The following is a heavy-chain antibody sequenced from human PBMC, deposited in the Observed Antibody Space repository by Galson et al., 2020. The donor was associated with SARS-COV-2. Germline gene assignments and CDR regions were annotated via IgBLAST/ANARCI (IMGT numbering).Heavy chain of an antibody. D-gene: IGHD4-17*01. CDR1: GTSISSGSYS. Sequence: SETLSLTCAVSGTSISSGSYSWNCIRQPPGKGLEWIGYISHSGGTYYNPSLKSRVTISGDRSKNQFSLRLSPVTAADTAVYYCARLPYGEYAPEAFDIWGPGTRVTVAS. V-gene: IGHV4-30-2*01. CDR3: ARLPYGEYAPEAFDI. CDR2: ISHSGGT. J-gene: IGHJ3*02.